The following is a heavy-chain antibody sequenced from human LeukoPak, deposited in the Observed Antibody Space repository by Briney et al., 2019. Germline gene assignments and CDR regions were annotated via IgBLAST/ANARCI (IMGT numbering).Heavy chain of an antibody. J-gene: IGHJ3*02. CDR2: ISYDGSNK. D-gene: IGHD4-17*01. CDR1: GFTFSSYA. V-gene: IGHV3-30-3*01. Sequence: GRSLRLSCAASGFTFSSYAMHWVRQAPGKGLEWVAVISYDGSNKYYADSVKGRFTISRDNAKNSLYLQMNSLRAEDTAVYYCARHPYGDYEGDAFDIWGQGTMVTVSS. CDR3: ARHPYGDYEGDAFDI.